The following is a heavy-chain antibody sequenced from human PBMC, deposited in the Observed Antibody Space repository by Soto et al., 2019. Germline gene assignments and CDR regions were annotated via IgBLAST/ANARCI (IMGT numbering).Heavy chain of an antibody. CDR2: ISSSGSTI. V-gene: IGHV3-48*03. D-gene: IGHD3-22*01. CDR1: GFTFSSYE. Sequence: ESGGGLVQPGGSLRLSCAASGFTFSSYEMNWVRQAPGKGLEWVSYISSSGSTIYYADSVKGRFTISRDNAKNSLYLQMNSLRAEDTAVYYCAGGSMIVVVIGASDAFDIWGQGTMVTVSS. CDR3: AGGSMIVVVIGASDAFDI. J-gene: IGHJ3*02.